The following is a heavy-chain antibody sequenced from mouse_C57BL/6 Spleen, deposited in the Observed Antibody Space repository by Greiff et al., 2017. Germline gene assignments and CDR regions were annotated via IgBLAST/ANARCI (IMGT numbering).Heavy chain of an antibody. Sequence: QVQLKQSGAELVRPGTSVKVSCKASGYAFTNYLIEWVKQRPGQGLEWIGVINPGSGGTNYNEKFKGKATLTADKSSSTAYMQLSSLTSEDSAVYFCARRGYYGTPPYFDVWGTGTTVTVSS. CDR3: ARRGYYGTPPYFDV. CDR1: GYAFTNYL. CDR2: INPGSGGT. D-gene: IGHD1-1*01. V-gene: IGHV1-54*01. J-gene: IGHJ1*03.